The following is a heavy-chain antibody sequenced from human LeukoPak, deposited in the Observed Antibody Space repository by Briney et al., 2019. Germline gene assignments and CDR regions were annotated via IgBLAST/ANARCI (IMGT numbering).Heavy chain of an antibody. D-gene: IGHD3-10*01. CDR3: AKGRGGVISWFDP. Sequence: PGGSLRLSCAASGFTFSSYGMHWVRQAPGKGLEWVAVISYDGSNKYYADSVKGRFTISRDNSKNTLYLQMNSLRAEDTAVYYCAKGRGGVISWFDPWGQGTLVTVSS. V-gene: IGHV3-30*18. CDR1: GFTFSSYG. J-gene: IGHJ5*02. CDR2: ISYDGSNK.